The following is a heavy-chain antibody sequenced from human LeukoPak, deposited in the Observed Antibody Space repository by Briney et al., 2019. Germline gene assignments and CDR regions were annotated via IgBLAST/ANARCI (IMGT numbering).Heavy chain of an antibody. D-gene: IGHD3-22*01. J-gene: IGHJ2*01. Sequence: SETLSLTCTVSGGSISSYYWSWIRQPPGKGLEWIGYIYYSGSTNYNPSLKSRVTISVDTSKNQFSLKLSSVTAADTAAYYCARAVYDSSGYYSDWYFDLWGRGTLVTVSS. V-gene: IGHV4-59*01. CDR1: GGSISSYY. CDR2: IYYSGST. CDR3: ARAVYDSSGYYSDWYFDL.